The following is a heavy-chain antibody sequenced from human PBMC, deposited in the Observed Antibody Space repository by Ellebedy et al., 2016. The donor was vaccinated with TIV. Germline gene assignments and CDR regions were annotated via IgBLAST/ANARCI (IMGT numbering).Heavy chain of an antibody. D-gene: IGHD3-10*01. V-gene: IGHV3-72*01. CDR2: IRNKANNYIT. J-gene: IGHJ6*02. CDR1: GFTFSNDW. Sequence: PGGSLRLSCAASGFTFSNDWMSWVRQAPGKGLEWVGRIRNKANNYITQYAASVRGRFTISRDDSKSSLYLQMNSLKTEDTAVYYCTTAQFGDYGMDVWGQGTTVTVSS. CDR3: TTAQFGDYGMDV.